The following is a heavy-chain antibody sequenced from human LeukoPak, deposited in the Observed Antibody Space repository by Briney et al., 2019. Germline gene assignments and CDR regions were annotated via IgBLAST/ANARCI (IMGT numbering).Heavy chain of an antibody. D-gene: IGHD6-19*01. Sequence: TGGSLRLSCAASGFTFSSYWMSWVRQAPGKGLEWVANIKQDGSEKYYVDSVKGRFTISRDNAKNSLYLQMNSLRAEDTAVYYCARTEFAEIAVAGTRGDCFDYWGQGTLVTVSS. CDR2: IKQDGSEK. CDR1: GFTFSSYW. J-gene: IGHJ4*02. V-gene: IGHV3-7*01. CDR3: ARTEFAEIAVAGTRGDCFDY.